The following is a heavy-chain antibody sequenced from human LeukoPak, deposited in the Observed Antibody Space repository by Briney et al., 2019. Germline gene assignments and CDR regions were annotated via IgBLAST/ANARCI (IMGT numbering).Heavy chain of an antibody. Sequence: SETLSLTCTVSGGSISSYYWSWIRQPPGKGLEWIGYIYYSGSTNYNPSLKSRVTISVDTSKNQFSLKLSSVTAADTAVYYCARGQLMVYAILQARWFDPWGQGTLVTVSS. CDR2: IYYSGST. CDR1: GGSISSYY. CDR3: ARGQLMVYAILQARWFDP. D-gene: IGHD2-8*01. J-gene: IGHJ5*02. V-gene: IGHV4-59*01.